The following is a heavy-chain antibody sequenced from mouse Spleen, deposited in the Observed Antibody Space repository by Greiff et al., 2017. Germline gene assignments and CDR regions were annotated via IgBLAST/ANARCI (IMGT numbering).Heavy chain of an antibody. CDR3: ASESFDV. CDR1: GFTFSSFG. Sequence: EVKLVESGGGLVQPGGSRKLSCAASGFTFSSFGMHWVRQAPEKGLEWVAYISSGSSTIYYADTVKGRFTISRDNPKNTLFLQMTSLRSEDTAMYYCASESFDVWGAGTTVTVSS. CDR2: ISSGSSTI. V-gene: IGHV5-17*02. J-gene: IGHJ1*01.